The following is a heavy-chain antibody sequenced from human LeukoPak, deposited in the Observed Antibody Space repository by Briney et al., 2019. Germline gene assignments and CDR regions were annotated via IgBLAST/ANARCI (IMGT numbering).Heavy chain of an antibody. D-gene: IGHD6-19*01. CDR2: INHSGST. J-gene: IGHJ4*02. CDR1: GGSFSGYY. CDR3: ARGLGIASGWYRVYYFDY. Sequence: PSETLSLTCAVYGGSFSGYYWSWIRQPPWKGLEWIGEINHSGSTNYNPSLKSRVTISVDTSKNQFSLKLSSVTAADTAVCYCARGLGIASGWYRVYYFDYWGQGTLVTVSS. V-gene: IGHV4-34*01.